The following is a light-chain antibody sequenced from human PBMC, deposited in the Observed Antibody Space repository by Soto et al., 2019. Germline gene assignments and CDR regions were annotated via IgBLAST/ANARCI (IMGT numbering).Light chain of an antibody. Sequence: DIVLTQSPGTLSLSPGDRATISCRASQSVSSSYLAWYQQKPGQAPRLLIYGASSRATSIPDRFSGSGSGTDFTLTISRLEPEDFAVYYCQQYGSSPTWTFGQGTKVDIK. CDR3: QQYGSSPTWT. J-gene: IGKJ1*01. CDR2: GAS. V-gene: IGKV3-20*01. CDR1: QSVSSSY.